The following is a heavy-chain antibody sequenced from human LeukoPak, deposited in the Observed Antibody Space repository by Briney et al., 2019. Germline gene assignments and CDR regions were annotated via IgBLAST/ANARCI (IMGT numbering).Heavy chain of an antibody. J-gene: IGHJ4*02. V-gene: IGHV1-2*02. CDR3: ARRSKILLALDF. CDR1: GYTFTGYY. Sequence: ASVKVSCKASGYTFTGYYMHWVRQAPGQGLEWMAWINPYSGATSSAQKFQGRVTLTRDTSINTAYMELSSLRSDDTAVYYCARRSKILLALDFWGQGTLVTVSS. CDR2: INPYSGAT. D-gene: IGHD3-10*01.